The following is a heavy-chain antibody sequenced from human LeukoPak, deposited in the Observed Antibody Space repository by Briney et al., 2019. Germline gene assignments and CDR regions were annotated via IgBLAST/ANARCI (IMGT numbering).Heavy chain of an antibody. J-gene: IGHJ6*02. V-gene: IGHV4-59*01. CDR2: IDYSGST. D-gene: IGHD4-17*01. CDR3: AREAWVSGDSKYRYYGIDV. Sequence: SETLSLTCTVSGASISSYYWSWIRQPPGKGLEWIGYIDYSGSTNYTPSLKSRVTIPVDTSKNQFSLKLSSVTAADTALYYCAREAWVSGDSKYRYYGIDVWGQGTTVTVSS. CDR1: GASISSYY.